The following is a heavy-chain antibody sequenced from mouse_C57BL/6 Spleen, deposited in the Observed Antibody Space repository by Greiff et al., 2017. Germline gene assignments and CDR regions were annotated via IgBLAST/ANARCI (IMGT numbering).Heavy chain of an antibody. J-gene: IGHJ2*01. V-gene: IGHV1-42*01. CDR2: INPSTGGT. Sequence: EVQLQQSGPELVKPGASVKISCKASGYSFTGYYMNWVKQSPEKSLEWIGEINPSTGGTTYNQKFKAKATLTVDKSSSTAYMQLKSLTSEDSAVYYCARSAYSDYWGQGTTLTVSS. CDR3: ARSAYSDY. CDR1: GYSFTGYY.